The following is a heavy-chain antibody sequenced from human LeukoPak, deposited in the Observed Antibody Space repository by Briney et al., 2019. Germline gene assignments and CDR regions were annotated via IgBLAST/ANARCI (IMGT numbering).Heavy chain of an antibody. CDR3: TRAPSNSSSWPRWFDP. CDR1: GFTFSGSA. D-gene: IGHD6-13*01. V-gene: IGHV3-73*01. Sequence: PGGSLRLSCAASGFTFSGSAMHWLRQASGKGLEWVGRIRSKANSYATAYAASVKGRFTISRDDSKNTAYLQMNSLKTEYTAVYYCTRAPSNSSSWPRWFDPWRQGTLVTVSS. CDR2: IRSKANSYAT. J-gene: IGHJ5*02.